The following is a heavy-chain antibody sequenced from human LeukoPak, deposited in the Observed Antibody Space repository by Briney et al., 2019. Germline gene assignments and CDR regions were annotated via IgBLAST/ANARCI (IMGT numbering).Heavy chain of an antibody. J-gene: IGHJ6*02. D-gene: IGHD5-12*01. CDR1: GGSISSGDYY. CDR3: ARAGSGYRGDYYYGMDV. CDR2: IYYSGST. Sequence: KSSETLSLTCTVSGGSISSGDYYWSWIRQPPGKGLEWIGYIYYSGSTYYNPSLKSRVTISVDTSKNQFSLKLSSVTAADTAVYYCARAGSGYRGDYYYGMDVWGQGTTVTVSS. V-gene: IGHV4-30-4*01.